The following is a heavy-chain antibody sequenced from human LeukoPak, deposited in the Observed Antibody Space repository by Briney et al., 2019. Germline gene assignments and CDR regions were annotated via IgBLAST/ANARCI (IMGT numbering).Heavy chain of an antibody. CDR2: IYYSGST. V-gene: IGHV4-30-4*01. CDR3: ARGGKAAVRFDL. CDR1: GGSISSGDYY. D-gene: IGHD2-15*01. Sequence: SETLSLTCTVSGGSISSGDYYWSWIRQPPGKGMEWIGYIYYSGSTYYNPSLKSRVTISVDTSKNQFSLKLSSVTAADTAVYYCARGGKAAVRFDLWGRGTLVTVSS. J-gene: IGHJ2*01.